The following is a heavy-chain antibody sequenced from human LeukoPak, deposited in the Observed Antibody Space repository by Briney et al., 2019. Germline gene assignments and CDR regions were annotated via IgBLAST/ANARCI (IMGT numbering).Heavy chain of an antibody. V-gene: IGHV1-46*01. D-gene: IGHD6-6*01. Sequence: GASVKVSCKASGGTFSSYAISWVRQAPGLGLEWMGMIKRSGGSIRYEQNFQGRVTMTRDTSTSTVYMELSSLTSEDTAVYYCARDFYSSSSTGLPNSFDPWGQGTLVTVSS. CDR2: IKRSGGSI. J-gene: IGHJ5*02. CDR1: GGTFSSYA. CDR3: ARDFYSSSSTGLPNSFDP.